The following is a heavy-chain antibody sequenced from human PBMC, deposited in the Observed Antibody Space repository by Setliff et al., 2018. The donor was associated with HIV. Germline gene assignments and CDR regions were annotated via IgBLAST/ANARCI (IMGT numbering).Heavy chain of an antibody. V-gene: IGHV1-69*13. CDR1: GYTFTGNY. D-gene: IGHD3-10*01. J-gene: IGHJ4*02. Sequence: SVKVSCKASGYTFTGNYIHWVRQAPGQGLEWMGNVIPMFEITNNAQKFQDRVTITADESTSTAYMELSSLRSEDTAVYYCASRTYLKGSGMTYNALGYFQYWGQGTLVTVSS. CDR3: ASRTYLKGSGMTYNALGYFQY. CDR2: VIPMFEIT.